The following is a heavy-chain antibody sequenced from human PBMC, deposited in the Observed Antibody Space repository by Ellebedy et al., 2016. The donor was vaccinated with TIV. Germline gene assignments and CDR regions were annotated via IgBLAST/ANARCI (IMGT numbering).Heavy chain of an antibody. Sequence: SETLSLXXAVYGGSFSGYYWSWIRQPPGKGLEWIGEIYHSGSTNYNPSLKSRVTISVDTSKNQFSLKLSSVTAADTAVYYCARHRDIVASDYSYWGQGTLVTVSS. CDR2: IYHSGST. V-gene: IGHV4-34*01. J-gene: IGHJ4*02. D-gene: IGHD5-12*01. CDR3: ARHRDIVASDYSY. CDR1: GGSFSGYY.